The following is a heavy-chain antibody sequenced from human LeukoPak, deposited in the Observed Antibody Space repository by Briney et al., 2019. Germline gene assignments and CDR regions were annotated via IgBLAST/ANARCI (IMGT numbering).Heavy chain of an antibody. CDR1: GYTFTSYY. CDR3: AKDPPRIVVVVAATNYYGMDV. J-gene: IGHJ6*02. Sequence: ASVKVSCKASGYTFTSYYMHWVRQAPGQGLEWMGIIDPSGGSTRYPQKLQGRVTMTTDTSTSTAYMELRSLRSDDTAVYYCAKDPPRIVVVVAATNYYGMDVWGQGTTVTVSS. V-gene: IGHV1-46*01. D-gene: IGHD2-15*01. CDR2: IDPSGGST.